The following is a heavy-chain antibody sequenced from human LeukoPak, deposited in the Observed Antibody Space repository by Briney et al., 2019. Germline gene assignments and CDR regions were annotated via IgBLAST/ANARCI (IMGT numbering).Heavy chain of an antibody. CDR2: ISSSSSYI. CDR1: GFTFSSYS. J-gene: IGHJ4*02. D-gene: IGHD5-12*01. V-gene: IGHV3-21*01. CDR3: ARGLGWWLRNLVDY. Sequence: GGSLRLSCAASGFTFSSYSMNWVRQAPGKGLEWVSSISSSSSYIYYADSVKGRFTISRDNAKNSLYLQMNSLRAEDTAVYYCARGLGWWLRNLVDYWGQGTLVTVSS.